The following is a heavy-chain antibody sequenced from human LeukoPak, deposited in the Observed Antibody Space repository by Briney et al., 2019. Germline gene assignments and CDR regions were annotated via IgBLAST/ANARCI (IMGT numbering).Heavy chain of an antibody. J-gene: IGHJ4*02. V-gene: IGHV4-39*01. CDR3: ARRSDYYDSSGYYAY. D-gene: IGHD3-22*01. CDR1: GGSIRSSYYY. CDR2: LYYTGST. Sequence: PSETLSLTCTVSGGSIRSSYYYWGWIRQPPGKGLEWIGSLYYTGSTYHNPSLKSRVTMSVDTSKNQFSLKLSSVTAADTAVYYCARRSDYYDSSGYYAYWGQGTLVTVSS.